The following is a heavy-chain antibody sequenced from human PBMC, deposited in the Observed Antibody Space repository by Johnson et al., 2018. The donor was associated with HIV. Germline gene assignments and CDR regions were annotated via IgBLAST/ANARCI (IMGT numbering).Heavy chain of an antibody. CDR3: ARPDGAVASDFNAFDI. D-gene: IGHD6-19*01. CDR2: INWNGGST. CDR1: GFTFDDYG. V-gene: IGHV3-20*04. J-gene: IGHJ3*02. Sequence: VQLVESGGGVVRPGGSLRLSCAASGFTFDDYGMSWVRKAPGKGLEWVSGINWNGGSTGYADSVKGRFTISRDNAKNSLYLQMNSLRAEDTALYYCARPDGAVASDFNAFDIWGQGTMVTVSS.